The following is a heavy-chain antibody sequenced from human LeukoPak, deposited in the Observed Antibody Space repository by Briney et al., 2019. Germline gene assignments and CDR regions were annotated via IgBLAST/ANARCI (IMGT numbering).Heavy chain of an antibody. CDR2: IKGKPDTYTT. Sequence: GGSLRLSCVASGFTFSGSAMHWVRQAAGKGPEWLGRIKGKPDTYTTVYAASVKGRFTISRDDSKNTAYLQLSSLNTEDTAVYYCTRLQYSSTWYAMDVWGQGTTVTVSS. CDR1: GFTFSGSA. V-gene: IGHV3-73*01. D-gene: IGHD6-13*01. J-gene: IGHJ6*02. CDR3: TRLQYSSTWYAMDV.